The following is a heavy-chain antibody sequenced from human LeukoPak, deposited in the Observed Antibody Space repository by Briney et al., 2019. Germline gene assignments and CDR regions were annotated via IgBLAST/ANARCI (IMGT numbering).Heavy chain of an antibody. CDR2: INHSGST. D-gene: IGHD2-15*01. J-gene: IGHJ3*02. V-gene: IGHV4-34*01. Sequence: SETLSLTCAVYGGSFSGYYWSWIRQPPGKGLEWIGEINHSGSTNYNPSLKSRVTISVDTSKNQFSLKLSSVTAADTAVYYCARGSVVVVAATLRLNAFAIWGQGTMVTVSS. CDR3: ARGSVVVVAATLRLNAFAI. CDR1: GGSFSGYY.